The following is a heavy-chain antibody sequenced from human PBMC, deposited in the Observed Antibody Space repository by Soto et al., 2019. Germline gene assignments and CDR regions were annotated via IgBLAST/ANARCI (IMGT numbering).Heavy chain of an antibody. V-gene: IGHV5-51*01. CDR2: IYPGDSDT. D-gene: IGHD2-2*01. CDR3: ARHKDCSSTSCSDMDV. CDR1: GYSFTSYW. Sequence: GASLKISCKGSGYSFTSYWIGWVRHMPVKGLEWMGNIYPGDSDTRYSPSFQGQVTISADKSISTAYLQWSSLKASDTAMYYCARHKDCSSTSCSDMDVWGKGTTVTVSS. J-gene: IGHJ6*03.